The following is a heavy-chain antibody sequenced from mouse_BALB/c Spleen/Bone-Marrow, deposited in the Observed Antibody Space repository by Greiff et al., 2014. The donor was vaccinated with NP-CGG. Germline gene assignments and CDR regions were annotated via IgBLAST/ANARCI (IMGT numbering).Heavy chain of an antibody. CDR1: GFNIKDTY. D-gene: IGHD1-1*01. CDR3: ARSRDYGSSYYAMDY. CDR2: IDPANGNT. Sequence: EVMLVESGAELVKPGASVKLSCTASGFNIKDTYMHWVKQRPEQGLERIGRIDPANGNTKYDPKFQGKATITADTSSNTAYLQLSSLTSEDTAVYYCARSRDYGSSYYAMDYWGQGTSVTVSS. J-gene: IGHJ4*01. V-gene: IGHV14-3*02.